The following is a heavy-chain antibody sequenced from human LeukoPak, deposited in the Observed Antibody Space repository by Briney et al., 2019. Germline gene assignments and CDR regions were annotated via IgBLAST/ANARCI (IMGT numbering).Heavy chain of an antibody. CDR2: ISYDGSNK. D-gene: IGHD3-3*01. Sequence: GGSLRLSCAASGFTFSSYAMHWVRQAPGKGLEWVAVISYDGSNKYYADSVKGRFTISRDNSKNTLYLQMNSLKTEDTAVYYCTTDSDFWSGYRRAFDIWGQGTMVTVSS. CDR1: GFTFSSYA. J-gene: IGHJ3*02. V-gene: IGHV3-30-3*01. CDR3: TTDSDFWSGYRRAFDI.